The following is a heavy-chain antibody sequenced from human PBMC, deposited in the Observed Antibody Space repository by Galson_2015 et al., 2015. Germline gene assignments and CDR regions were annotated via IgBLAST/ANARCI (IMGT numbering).Heavy chain of an antibody. CDR2: IYSGGST. V-gene: IGHV3-53*01. Sequence: SLRLSCAASGFTVSSNYMSWVRQAPGKGLEWVSVIYSGGSTYYADSVKGRFTISRDNSKNTLYLQMNSLRAEDTAVYYCARDLTIYGDYVGAFDIWGQGTMATVSS. CDR3: ARDLTIYGDYVGAFDI. J-gene: IGHJ3*02. D-gene: IGHD4-17*01. CDR1: GFTVSSNY.